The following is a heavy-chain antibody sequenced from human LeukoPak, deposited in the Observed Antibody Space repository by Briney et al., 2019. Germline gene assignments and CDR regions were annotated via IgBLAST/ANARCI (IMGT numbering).Heavy chain of an antibody. V-gene: IGHV3-48*02. J-gene: IGHJ4*02. Sequence: GGSLRLSCTASGFTFSTYNLNWVRQAPGKGLEWVSFIDSSTSTIYYADSVRGRFTISRDNAKNSLYLQMSSLRDEVTAVYYCARCAYGEDYFDYWGQGTLVTVSS. CDR3: ARCAYGEDYFDY. CDR1: GFTFSTYN. CDR2: IDSSTSTI. D-gene: IGHD4-17*01.